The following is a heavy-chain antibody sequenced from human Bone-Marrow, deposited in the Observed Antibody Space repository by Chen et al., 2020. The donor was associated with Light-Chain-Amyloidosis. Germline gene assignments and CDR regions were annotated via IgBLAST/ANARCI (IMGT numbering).Heavy chain of an antibody. CDR2: INAGNGNT. V-gene: IGHV1-3*01. Sequence: QVQLVQSGAEVKKPGASVKVSCKASGYTFTSYAMHWVRQAPRQRLEWMGWINAGNGNTKDSQTYQGRVTITRDTAASTAYMELSSLRSEDTAVYYCARAKSRKLLGGDAFDIWGQGTMVTVSS. CDR1: GYTFTSYA. J-gene: IGHJ3*02. CDR3: ARAKSRKLLGGDAFDI. D-gene: IGHD1-26*01.